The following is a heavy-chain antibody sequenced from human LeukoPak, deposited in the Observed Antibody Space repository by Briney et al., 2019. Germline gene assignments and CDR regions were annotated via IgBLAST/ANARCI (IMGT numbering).Heavy chain of an antibody. CDR1: GFTFSDYY. V-gene: IGHV3-11*01. J-gene: IGHJ3*02. Sequence: GGSLRLSCAASGFTFSDYYMSWIRQAPGKGLEWVSYISSSGSTIYYADSVKGRFTISRDNAKNSLYLQMNSLGAEDTAVYYCARDSPMHAFDIWGQGTMVTVSS. CDR2: ISSSGSTI. CDR3: ARDSPMHAFDI.